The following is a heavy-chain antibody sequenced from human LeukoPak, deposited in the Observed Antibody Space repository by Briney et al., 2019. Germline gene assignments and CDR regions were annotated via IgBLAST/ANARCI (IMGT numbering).Heavy chain of an antibody. CDR3: ARDRDGYCSSTSCLPYYYMDV. CDR2: ISYDGSNK. V-gene: IGHV3-30-3*01. D-gene: IGHD2-2*01. CDR1: GFTFSSYA. Sequence: PGRSLRLSCAASGFTFSSYAMHWVRQAPGKGLEWVAVISYDGSNKYYADSVKGRFTISRDNSKNTLYLQMNSLRAEDTAVYYCARDRDGYCSSTSCLPYYYMDVWGKGTTVTVSS. J-gene: IGHJ6*03.